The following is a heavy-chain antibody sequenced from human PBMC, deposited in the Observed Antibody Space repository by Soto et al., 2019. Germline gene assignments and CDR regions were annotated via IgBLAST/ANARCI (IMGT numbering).Heavy chain of an antibody. Sequence: QVQLVQSGAEVKKPGSSVKVSCKASGGSFRREAINWVRQAPGQGPEWMGNILPFFGTSDYAQKFQGRVTVTADMSTTAVYMELCSLRVEDTAVYDCAREHELGGNSGAFDVWGQGTMVIVSS. V-gene: IGHV1-69*14. J-gene: IGHJ3*01. CDR2: ILPFFGTS. CDR1: GGSFRREA. CDR3: AREHELGGNSGAFDV. D-gene: IGHD2-15*01.